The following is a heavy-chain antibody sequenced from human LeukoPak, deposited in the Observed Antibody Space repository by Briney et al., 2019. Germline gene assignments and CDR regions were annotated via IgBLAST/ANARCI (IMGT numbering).Heavy chain of an antibody. CDR1: GYTFTGYY. J-gene: IGHJ3*02. V-gene: IGHV1-2*02. Sequence: ASVKVSCKASGYTFTGYYMHWVRQAPGQGLEWMGWINPNSGGTNYAQKFQGRVTMTRDTSISTAYMELSRLRSDDTAVYYCAPFRYCSSTSCPGAFDIWGQGTMVTVSS. CDR3: APFRYCSSTSCPGAFDI. CDR2: INPNSGGT. D-gene: IGHD2-2*01.